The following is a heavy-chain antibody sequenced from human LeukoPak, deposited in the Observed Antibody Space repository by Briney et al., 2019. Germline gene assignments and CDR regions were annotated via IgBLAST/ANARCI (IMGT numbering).Heavy chain of an antibody. CDR1: GGSISSGGYS. Sequence: SETLSLTCAVSGGSISSGGYSWSWIRQPPGKGLEWIGYIYHSGSTYYNPSLKSRVTISVDRSKNQFSLKPSSVTAADTAVYYCARVNGYGDYNWFDPWGQGTLVTVSS. D-gene: IGHD4-17*01. CDR2: IYHSGST. V-gene: IGHV4-30-2*01. J-gene: IGHJ5*02. CDR3: ARVNGYGDYNWFDP.